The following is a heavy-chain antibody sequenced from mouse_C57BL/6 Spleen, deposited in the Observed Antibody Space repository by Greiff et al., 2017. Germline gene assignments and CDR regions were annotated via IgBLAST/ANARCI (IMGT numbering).Heavy chain of an antibody. V-gene: IGHV1-42*01. Sequence: VQLQQSGPELVKPGASVKISCKASGYSFTGYYMNWVKQSPEKSLEWIGEINPSTGGTTYNQKVKAKATLTVDKSSSTAYMQLKSLTSEDSAVYYCARSRGNSYAMDYWGQGTSVTVSS. CDR1: GYSFTGYY. CDR3: ARSRGNSYAMDY. CDR2: INPSTGGT. D-gene: IGHD2-1*01. J-gene: IGHJ4*01.